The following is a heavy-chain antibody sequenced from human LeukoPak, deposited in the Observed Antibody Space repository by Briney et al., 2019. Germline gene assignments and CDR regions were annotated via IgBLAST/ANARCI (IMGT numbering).Heavy chain of an antibody. CDR3: ARSYASGTYTGFDN. D-gene: IGHD3-10*01. CDR1: EFTFNTYT. V-gene: IGHV3-21*01. CDR2: ISSSSSYI. J-gene: IGHJ4*02. Sequence: GGSLRLSCAASEFTFNTYTMNWVRQAPGKGLEWVSSISSSSSYIYYADSVKGRFTISRDNAKNSLYLQMNSLRAEDTAVYYCARSYASGTYTGFDNWGQGTLVTVSS.